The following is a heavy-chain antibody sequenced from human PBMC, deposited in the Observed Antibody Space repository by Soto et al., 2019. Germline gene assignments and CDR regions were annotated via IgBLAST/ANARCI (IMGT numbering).Heavy chain of an antibody. Sequence: PGGFLRLSCAASGCTFSSYGMHWVRQAPGKGLEWVAVISYDGSNKYYADSVKGRFTISRDNSKNTLYLQMNSLRAEDTAVYYCARGCQQLVNYGMDFWGQGTTVTVSS. CDR3: ARGCQQLVNYGMDF. CDR2: ISYDGSNK. V-gene: IGHV3-30*03. D-gene: IGHD6-13*01. J-gene: IGHJ6*02. CDR1: GCTFSSYG.